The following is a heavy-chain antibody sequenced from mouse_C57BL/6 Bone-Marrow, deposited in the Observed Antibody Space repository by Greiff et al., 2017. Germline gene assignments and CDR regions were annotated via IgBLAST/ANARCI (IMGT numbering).Heavy chain of an antibody. D-gene: IGHD3-1*01. CDR1: GYPFTSYG. Sequence: VQLQQSGAELARPGASVKLSCTASGYPFTSYGLSWVKQRTGQGLEWIGEIYPRRGNTYYTEKFKGKATLTADKSSSTAYMELRSLTSEDSAVYFCASPLGSTYFDYWGQGTTLTVSS. V-gene: IGHV1-81*01. CDR3: ASPLGSTYFDY. J-gene: IGHJ2*01. CDR2: IYPRRGNT.